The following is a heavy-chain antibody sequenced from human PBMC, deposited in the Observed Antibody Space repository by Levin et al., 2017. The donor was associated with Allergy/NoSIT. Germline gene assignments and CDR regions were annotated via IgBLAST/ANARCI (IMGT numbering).Heavy chain of an antibody. V-gene: IGHV1-69*01. J-gene: IGHJ4*02. D-gene: IGHD3-22*01. CDR2: IIPIFGTA. CDR1: GGTFSSYA. Sequence: KISCKASGGTFSSYAISWVRQAPGQGLEWMGGIIPIFGTANYAQKFQGRVTITADESTSTAYMELSSLRSEDTAVYYCARGKLDYYDSSGYYGWGQGTLVTVSS. CDR3: ARGKLDYYDSSGYYG.